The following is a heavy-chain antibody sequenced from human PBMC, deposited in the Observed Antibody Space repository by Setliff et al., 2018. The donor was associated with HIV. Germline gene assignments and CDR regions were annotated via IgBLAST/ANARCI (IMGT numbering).Heavy chain of an antibody. Sequence: PSETLSLTCTVSGGSIVSSSYYWGWIRQPPGKGLEWIGTMYYRGTTYNNPSLKSRVTFSADTSKNQFSLKLRSVTAADTAVFFCVRLPGYCSGGRCYGYYTFDIWGQGTMVTVSS. J-gene: IGHJ3*02. CDR2: MYYRGTT. CDR1: GGSIVSSSYY. V-gene: IGHV4-39*01. CDR3: VRLPGYCSGGRCYGYYTFDI. D-gene: IGHD2-15*01.